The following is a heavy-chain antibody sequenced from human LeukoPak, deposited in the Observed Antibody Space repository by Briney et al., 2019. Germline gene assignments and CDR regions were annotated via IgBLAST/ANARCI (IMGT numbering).Heavy chain of an antibody. CDR3: ARLYTAMFTLDD. CDR1: GYTFTGYY. CDR2: INPNSGGT. D-gene: IGHD5-18*01. J-gene: IGHJ4*02. V-gene: IGHV1-2*02. Sequence: ASVKVSCKASGYTFTGYYMHWVRQAPGQGLEWMGWINPNSGGTNYAQKFQGRVTMTRDTSISTAYMELSRLRSDDTAVYYCARLYTAMFTLDDWGQGTLVTVSS.